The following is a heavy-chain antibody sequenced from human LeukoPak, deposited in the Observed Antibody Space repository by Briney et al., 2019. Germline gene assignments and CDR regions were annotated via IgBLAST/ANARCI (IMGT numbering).Heavy chain of an antibody. Sequence: ASVKVTCKASGYTFTSYYMHWVRQAPGQGLEWMGIINPSGGSTSYAQKFQGRVTMTRDTSTSTVYMELSSLRPEDTAVYYCARDHDGRFWIDYWGQGTLVTVSS. CDR2: INPSGGST. D-gene: IGHD3-3*01. CDR1: GYTFTSYY. J-gene: IGHJ4*02. V-gene: IGHV1-46*01. CDR3: ARDHDGRFWIDY.